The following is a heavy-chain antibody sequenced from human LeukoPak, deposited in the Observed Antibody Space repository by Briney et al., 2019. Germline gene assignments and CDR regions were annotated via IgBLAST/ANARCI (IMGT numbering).Heavy chain of an antibody. CDR1: GGSISSGDYY. D-gene: IGHD6-13*01. J-gene: IGHJ4*02. CDR2: IYHSGST. V-gene: IGHV4-30-2*01. CDR3: ARPGQPRWQQLGTIDY. Sequence: SETLSLTCTVSGGSISSGDYYWTWIRQPPGKGLEWIGYIYHSGSTYYNPSLKSRVTISVDRSKNRFSLKLSSVTAADTAVYYCARPGQPRWQQLGTIDYWGQGTLVTVSS.